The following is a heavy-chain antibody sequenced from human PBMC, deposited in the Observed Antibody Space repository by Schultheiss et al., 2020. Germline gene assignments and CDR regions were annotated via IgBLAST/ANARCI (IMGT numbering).Heavy chain of an antibody. D-gene: IGHD6-19*01. V-gene: IGHV3-23*01. CDR3: AKSSGWYLGAFDI. CDR2: ISGSGGST. CDR1: GFTFSSYA. J-gene: IGHJ3*02. Sequence: ESLKISCAASGFTFSSYAMSWVRQAPGKGLEWVSAISGSGGSTYYADSVKGRFTISRDNSKNTLYLQMNSLRAEDTAVYYCAKSSGWYLGAFDIWGQGTMVTVSS.